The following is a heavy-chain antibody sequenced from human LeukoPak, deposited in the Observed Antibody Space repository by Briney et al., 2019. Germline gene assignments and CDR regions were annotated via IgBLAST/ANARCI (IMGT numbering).Heavy chain of an antibody. CDR2: IRYDGSNK. V-gene: IGHV3-30*02. CDR1: GFTFSSYG. J-gene: IGHJ6*03. CDR3: AKDGTGLRLTGYEYMDV. D-gene: IGHD3-9*01. Sequence: GGSLRLSCAASGFTFSSYGMHWVRQAPGKGLEWVAFIRYDGSNKYYADSVKGRFTISRDNSKNTLYLQMNSLRAEDTAVYYCAKDGTGLRLTGYEYMDVWGKGTTVTVSS.